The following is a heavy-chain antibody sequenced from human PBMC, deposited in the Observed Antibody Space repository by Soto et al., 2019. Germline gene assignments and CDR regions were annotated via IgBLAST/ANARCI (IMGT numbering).Heavy chain of an antibody. Sequence: PGGSLRLSCAASDFTVTSNEMSWVRQAPGKGLEWVSILYSGGNTYYAYSVAGRFTISRDGSKNTLYLHMNSLRAEDTAVYYCALRRVAYADFWGQGTRVTVSS. V-gene: IGHV3-53*01. J-gene: IGHJ4*02. CDR1: DFTVTSNE. CDR2: LYSGGNT. CDR3: ALRRVAYADF. D-gene: IGHD2-2*01.